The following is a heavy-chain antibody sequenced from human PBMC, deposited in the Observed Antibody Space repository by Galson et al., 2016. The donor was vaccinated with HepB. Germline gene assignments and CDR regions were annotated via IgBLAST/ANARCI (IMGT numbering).Heavy chain of an antibody. CDR3: ARAVTGTTNGLDY. Sequence: SVKVSCKASGDTFYSYTINWVRQAPGQGLEWMGRVIPILDRLHYAQKFQGRVTMTADRSTTTAYMELSSLRSEDTALYYCARAVTGTTNGLDYWGQGTLVTVSS. D-gene: IGHD1-20*01. J-gene: IGHJ4*02. V-gene: IGHV1-69*08. CDR1: GDTFYSYT. CDR2: VIPILDRL.